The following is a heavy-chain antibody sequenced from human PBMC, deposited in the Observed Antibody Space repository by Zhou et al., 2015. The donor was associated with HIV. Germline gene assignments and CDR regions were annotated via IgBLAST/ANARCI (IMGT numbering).Heavy chain of an antibody. V-gene: IGHV1-69*12. CDR2: IIPIFGTA. CDR1: GGTFSSYA. D-gene: IGHD3-10*01. J-gene: IGHJ3*02. Sequence: QVQLVQSGAEVKKPGSSVKVSCKASGGTFSSYAISWVRQAPGQGLEWMGGIIPIFGTANYAQKFQGRVTITADESTSTAYMELSSLRSEDTAVYYCARGRVHSGLLWFGELSYDAFDIWGQGDKWSPSPQ. CDR3: ARGRVHSGLLWFGELSYDAFDI.